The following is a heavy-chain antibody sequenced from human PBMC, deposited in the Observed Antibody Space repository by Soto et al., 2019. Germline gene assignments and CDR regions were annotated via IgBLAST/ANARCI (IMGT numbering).Heavy chain of an antibody. CDR3: ARVAYGNGWIFDS. V-gene: IGHV3-7*04. D-gene: IGHD6-19*01. Sequence: PGGSLRLSCAASGFTFSSYAMSWVRQAPGKGLEWVANIEQDGSEKYYVDSVKGRFTLSRDNAKNSLQLQMNSLRAEDTAIYFRARVAYGNGWIFDSWGRGTLVTVPQ. CDR2: IEQDGSEK. CDR1: GFTFSSYA. J-gene: IGHJ4*01.